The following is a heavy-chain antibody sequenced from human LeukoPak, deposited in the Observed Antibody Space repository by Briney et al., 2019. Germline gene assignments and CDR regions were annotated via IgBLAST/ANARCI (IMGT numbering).Heavy chain of an antibody. J-gene: IGHJ4*02. CDR2: IYHSGST. Sequence: SETLSLTCTVSGGSISSNSYYWGWIRQPPGKGLEWIGSIYHSGSTYYNPSLKSRVTISVDTSKNQFSLKLSSVTAADTAVYYCASTNWGSGFDYWGQGTLVTVSS. CDR3: ASTNWGSGFDY. V-gene: IGHV4-39*07. D-gene: IGHD7-27*01. CDR1: GGSISSNSYY.